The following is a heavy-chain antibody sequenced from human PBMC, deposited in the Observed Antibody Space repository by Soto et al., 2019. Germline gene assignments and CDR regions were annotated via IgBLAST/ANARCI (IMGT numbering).Heavy chain of an antibody. V-gene: IGHV4-34*01. D-gene: IGHD3-3*01. Sequence: QVQLQQWGAGLLKPSETLSLTCAVYGGSFSGYYWSWIRQPPGKGLEWIGEINHSGSTNSNPSLKSRVTISVDPSKSQFSLKLSSVTAADTAVYYCARAHYDFGSGPQQYYWGQGTLVTVSS. CDR1: GGSFSGYY. J-gene: IGHJ4*02. CDR2: INHSGST. CDR3: ARAHYDFGSGPQQYY.